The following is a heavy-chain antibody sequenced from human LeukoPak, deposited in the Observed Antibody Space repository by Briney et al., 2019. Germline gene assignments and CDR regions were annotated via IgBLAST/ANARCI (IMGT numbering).Heavy chain of an antibody. J-gene: IGHJ3*02. CDR2: ISAYNGNT. CDR1: GYTFTSYD. Sequence: ASVTVSCKASGYTFTSYDINWVRQATGQGLEWMGWISAYNGNTNYEQKLQGRVTMTTDTSTSTAYMELRSLRSDDTAVYYCASLKNSYDSSGYLVTDAFDIWGQGTMVTVSS. V-gene: IGHV1-18*01. CDR3: ASLKNSYDSSGYLVTDAFDI. D-gene: IGHD3-22*01.